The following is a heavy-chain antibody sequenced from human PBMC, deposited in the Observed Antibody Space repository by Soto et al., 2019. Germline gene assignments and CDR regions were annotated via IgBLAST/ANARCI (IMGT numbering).Heavy chain of an antibody. Sequence: EAQLVESGGGLVQPGRSLRLSCVASGFTVDDYAIHWVRQAPGNGLEWVSGISWNGAATGYADSVKGGFTISRDNAKNSLYLQMSSLRTEDTAIYYCANLPLYGSGFDCCCQGTLVTVSS. V-gene: IGHV3-9*01. CDR3: ANLPLYGSGFDC. J-gene: IGHJ4*02. CDR1: GFTVDDYA. CDR2: ISWNGAAT. D-gene: IGHD3-10*01.